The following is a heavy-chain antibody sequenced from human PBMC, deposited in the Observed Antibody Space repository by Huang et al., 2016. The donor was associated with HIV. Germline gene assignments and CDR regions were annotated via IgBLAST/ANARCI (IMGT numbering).Heavy chain of an antibody. CDR1: GYSFTSYW. CDR2: IYPGDTDT. V-gene: IGHV5-51*01. D-gene: IGHD3-10*01. CDR3: ARRLNSDHGGYFDY. J-gene: IGHJ4*02. Sequence: EVQLVQSGAEVKKPGEFLKISCKGSGYSFTSYWVGWVRQMPGKGLEWMGIIYPGDTDTSDSPSFHGQVTISADKSTSTAYLQWSSLKASDIAMYYWARRLNSDHGGYFDYWGQGTLVTVSS.